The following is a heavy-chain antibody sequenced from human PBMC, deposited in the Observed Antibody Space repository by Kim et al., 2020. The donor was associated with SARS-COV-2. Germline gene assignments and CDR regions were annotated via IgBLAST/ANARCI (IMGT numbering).Heavy chain of an antibody. CDR3: ARVEDTAMVTLIVDY. D-gene: IGHD5-18*01. Sequence: ASVKVSCKASGYTFTGYYMHWVRQAPGQGLEWMGWINPNSGGTNYAQKFQGRVTMTRDTSISTAYMELSRLRSDDTAVYYCARVEDTAMVTLIVDYWGQGTLVTVSS. J-gene: IGHJ4*02. CDR2: INPNSGGT. CDR1: GYTFTGYY. V-gene: IGHV1-2*02.